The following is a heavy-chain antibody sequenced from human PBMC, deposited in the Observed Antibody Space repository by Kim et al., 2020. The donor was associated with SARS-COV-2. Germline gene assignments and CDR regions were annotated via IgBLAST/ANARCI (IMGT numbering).Heavy chain of an antibody. CDR2: IWYDGSNK. D-gene: IGHD2-2*01. CDR3: AKGDVVVPAAMMSYYGM. CDR1: GFTFSSYG. J-gene: IGHJ6*01. V-gene: IGHV3-33*06. Sequence: GGSLRLSCAASGFTFSSYGMHWVRQAPGKGLEWVAVIWYDGSNKYYADSVKGRFTISRDNSKNTLYLQMNSLRAEDMAVYYCAKGDVVVPAAMMSYYGM.